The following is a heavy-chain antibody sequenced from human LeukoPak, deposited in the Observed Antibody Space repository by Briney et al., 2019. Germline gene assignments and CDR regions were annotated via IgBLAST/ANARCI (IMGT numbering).Heavy chain of an antibody. V-gene: IGHV3-23*01. CDR1: GFSFSNYG. Sequence: PGGSLRLSYAASGFSFSNYGMNWVRQAPGKGLEWVSGITGSDLTTYYADSVKGRFTISRDNSKNTLYLQMNSLRAEDTAVYYCARSRYSSGRGAFEYWGQGSLVTVSS. CDR2: ITGSDLTT. CDR3: ARSRYSSGRGAFEY. D-gene: IGHD6-19*01. J-gene: IGHJ4*02.